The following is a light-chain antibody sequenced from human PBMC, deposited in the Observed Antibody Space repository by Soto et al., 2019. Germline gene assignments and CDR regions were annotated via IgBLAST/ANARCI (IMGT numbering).Light chain of an antibody. CDR3: QQYYSYPQT. CDR2: AAS. J-gene: IGKJ1*01. CDR1: QGISSY. V-gene: IGKV1-8*01. Sequence: AIRMTQSPSSLSASTGDRVTITCRASQGISSYLAWYQQKPGKAPKLLIYAASTLQSGVPSRFSGSGSGTDFTLTISCLQSEDFPTYYCQQYYSYPQTFGQRTKLEIK.